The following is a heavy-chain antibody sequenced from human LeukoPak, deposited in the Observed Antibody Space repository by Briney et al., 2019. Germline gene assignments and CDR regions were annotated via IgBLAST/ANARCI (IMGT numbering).Heavy chain of an antibody. CDR3: ARGGGPPSYFDY. J-gene: IGHJ4*02. CDR1: GGSISSYY. D-gene: IGHD3-16*01. CDR2: IYYSGNT. Sequence: SETVSLTCTVSGGSISSYYWSWIRQPPGKALEWIGYIYYSGNTNYNPSLKSRITISLDTSRNQFSLKLTSVTAADTAVYYCARGGGPPSYFDYWGQGTLVSGSS. V-gene: IGHV4-59*01.